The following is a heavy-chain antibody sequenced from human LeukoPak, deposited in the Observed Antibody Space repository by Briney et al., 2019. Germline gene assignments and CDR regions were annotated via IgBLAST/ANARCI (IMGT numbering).Heavy chain of an antibody. D-gene: IGHD3-10*01. J-gene: IGHJ4*02. V-gene: IGHV1-69*06. Sequence: ASVKVSCKASGGTFSSYAISWVRQAPGQGLEWMGGIIPIFGTANYAQKFQGRVTITADKSTSTAYMELSSLRSEDTAVYYCARVGSGSYYFDYWGQGTLVTVFS. CDR2: IIPIFGTA. CDR3: ARVGSGSYYFDY. CDR1: GGTFSSYA.